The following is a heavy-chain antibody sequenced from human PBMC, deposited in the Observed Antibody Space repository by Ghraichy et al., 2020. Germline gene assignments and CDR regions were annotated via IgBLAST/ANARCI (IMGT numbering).Heavy chain of an antibody. V-gene: IGHV4-31*02. CDR1: GGSISSGGYY. Sequence: SQTLSLTCTVSGGSISSGGYYWSWIRQHPGKGLEWIGYIYYSGSTYYNPSLKSRVTISVDTSKNQFSLKLSSVTAADTAVYYCARDKTTVTTPYYYGMDVWGQGTTVTVSS. CDR2: IYYSGST. D-gene: IGHD4-11*01. CDR3: ARDKTTVTTPYYYGMDV. J-gene: IGHJ6*02.